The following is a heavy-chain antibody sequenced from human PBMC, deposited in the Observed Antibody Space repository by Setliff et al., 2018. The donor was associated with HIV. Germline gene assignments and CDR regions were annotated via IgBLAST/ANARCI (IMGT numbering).Heavy chain of an antibody. Sequence: ASETLSLTCRVSGGLMSGYFWSWVRQPPGKGLEWVAYIYYTGNINQNPSLKSRVTISMDSSKRQLYLKLSSLTAADTAVYYCVRGRYCSGSNCPRLDNWGQGILVTVSS. J-gene: IGHJ4*02. D-gene: IGHD2-15*01. CDR1: GGLMSGYF. V-gene: IGHV4-59*01. CDR2: IYYTGNI. CDR3: VRGRYCSGSNCPRLDN.